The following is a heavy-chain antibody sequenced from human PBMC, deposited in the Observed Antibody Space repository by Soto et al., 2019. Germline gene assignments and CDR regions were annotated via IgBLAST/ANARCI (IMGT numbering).Heavy chain of an antibody. CDR1: GGSISSGGYY. CDR3: AREGVYSSSPGSDYYYYYGMDV. CDR2: IYHSGST. V-gene: IGHV4-31*03. Sequence: SETLSLTCTVSGGSISSGGYYWSWIRQHPGKGLGWIGYIYHSGSTNYNPSLKSRVTISVDKSKNQFSLKLSSVTAADTAVYYCAREGVYSSSPGSDYYYYYGMDVWGQGTTVTVSS. D-gene: IGHD6-6*01. J-gene: IGHJ6*02.